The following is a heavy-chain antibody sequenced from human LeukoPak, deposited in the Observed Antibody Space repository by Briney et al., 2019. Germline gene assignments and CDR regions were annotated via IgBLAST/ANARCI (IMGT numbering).Heavy chain of an antibody. D-gene: IGHD6-19*01. Sequence: PSETLSLTCAVYGGSFSGYYWSWIRQPPGKGLEWIGEINHSGSTNYNPSLKSRVTISVDTSKNQFSLKLSSVTAADTAVYYCAGSAVAGPLDYWGQGTLVTVSS. CDR3: AGSAVAGPLDY. J-gene: IGHJ4*02. CDR1: GGSFSGYY. CDR2: INHSGST. V-gene: IGHV4-34*01.